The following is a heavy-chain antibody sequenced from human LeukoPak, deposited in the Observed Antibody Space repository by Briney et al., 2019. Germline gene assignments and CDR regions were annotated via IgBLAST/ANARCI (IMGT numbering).Heavy chain of an antibody. CDR1: GFTFSDYY. V-gene: IGHV3-11*01. CDR3: ARAAGWFDP. CDR2: ISSSSNNI. Sequence: GGSLRLSCAASGFTFSDYYMTWICQAPGKGLEWVSYISSSSNNIHYANSVRGRFTISRDNAKNSVYLQMNSLRAEDTAIYYCARAAGWFDPWGQGTLVTVSS. J-gene: IGHJ5*02.